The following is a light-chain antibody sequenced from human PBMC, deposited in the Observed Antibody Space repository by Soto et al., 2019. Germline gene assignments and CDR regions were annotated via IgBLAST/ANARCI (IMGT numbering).Light chain of an antibody. CDR1: SSDIGGYKH. Sequence: QSVLTQPASVSGSLGQSITISCTGSSSDIGGYKHVSWYQQHPGKAPKLMIYEVSNRPSGVSNRLSASKSGNTASLTISGLQAEDEAEDYCSSYTSSSNTHVIFGGGTKLTVL. J-gene: IGLJ2*01. V-gene: IGLV2-14*01. CDR2: EVS. CDR3: SSYTSSSNTHVI.